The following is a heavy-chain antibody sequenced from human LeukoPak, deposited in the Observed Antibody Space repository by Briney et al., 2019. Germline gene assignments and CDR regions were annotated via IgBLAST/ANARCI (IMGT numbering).Heavy chain of an antibody. J-gene: IGHJ5*02. CDR2: IYYSGST. CDR3: ARGVAVAGMGFDP. Sequence: SQTLSLTCTVSGGSISSGGYYWSWLRQHPGTGLEWLGYIYYSGSTYYNPSLKSRVTISVDTSKNQFSLKLSSVTAADTAVYYCARGVAVAGMGFDPWGQGTLVTVSS. V-gene: IGHV4-31*03. D-gene: IGHD6-19*01. CDR1: GGSISSGGYY.